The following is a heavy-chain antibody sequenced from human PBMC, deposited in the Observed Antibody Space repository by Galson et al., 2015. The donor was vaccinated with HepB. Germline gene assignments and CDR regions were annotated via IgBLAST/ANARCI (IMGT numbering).Heavy chain of an antibody. CDR3: ARVGAARPNSYYYYGMDV. CDR2: IWYDGSNK. Sequence: SLRLSCAASGFTFSSYGMHWVRQAPGKGLEWVAVIWYDGSNKYYADSVKGRFTISRDNSKNTLYLQMNSLRAEDTAVYYCARVGAARPNSYYYYGMDVWGQGTTVTVSS. J-gene: IGHJ6*02. D-gene: IGHD6-6*01. CDR1: GFTFSSYG. V-gene: IGHV3-33*01.